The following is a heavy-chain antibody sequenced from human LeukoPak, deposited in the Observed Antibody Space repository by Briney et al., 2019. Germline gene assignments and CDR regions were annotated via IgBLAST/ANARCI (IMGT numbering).Heavy chain of an antibody. CDR3: ARDFYGDLTGYYAGGASDI. CDR2: INPYSGDT. V-gene: IGHV1-2*02. Sequence: ASVKVSCKASGYSFTAYYIHWVRQAPGQGLEWMGWINPYSGDTDYAQKFQGRVALTGDTSTSTVYMELSSLRSEDTAVYYCARDFYGDLTGYYAGGASDIWGQGTMVTVSS. CDR1: GYSFTAYY. J-gene: IGHJ3*02. D-gene: IGHD3-9*01.